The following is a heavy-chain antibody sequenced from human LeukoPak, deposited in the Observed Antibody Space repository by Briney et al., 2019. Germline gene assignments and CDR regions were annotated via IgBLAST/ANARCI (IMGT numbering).Heavy chain of an antibody. D-gene: IGHD3-22*01. V-gene: IGHV4-59*12. CDR2: IYKSVST. J-gene: IGHJ4*02. Sequence: SETLSLTCSVSGGSINSYCYTWIRQPPGKGLEWIGYIYKSVSTYYNTSLKSRVTISIDTSTNQFSLKLSSVTAADTAVYYCARDYDDSSGYYYQHYWGQGTLVTVSS. CDR1: GGSINSYC. CDR3: ARDYDDSSGYYYQHY.